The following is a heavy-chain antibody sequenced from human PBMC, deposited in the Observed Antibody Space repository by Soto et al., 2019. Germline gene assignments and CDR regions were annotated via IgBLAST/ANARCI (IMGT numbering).Heavy chain of an antibody. J-gene: IGHJ4*02. D-gene: IGHD1-26*01. V-gene: IGHV4-59*08. CDR1: GGSISSYY. Sequence: QVQLQESGPGLVKPSETLSLTCTVSGGSISSYYWSWIRQPPGTGLEWIGYIYYRGSTNYNPSLKSRVTISVSTSKNQFSLKLSSVSAADTAVYYCARRWGAAVDYWGQGTLVTVSS. CDR2: IYYRGST. CDR3: ARRWGAAVDY.